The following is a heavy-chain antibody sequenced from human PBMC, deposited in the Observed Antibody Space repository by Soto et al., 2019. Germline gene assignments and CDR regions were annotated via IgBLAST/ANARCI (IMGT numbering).Heavy chain of an antibody. J-gene: IGHJ4*02. D-gene: IGHD3-9*01. Sequence: PGGSLRLSCAASGFTFSSYGMHWVRQAPGKGLEWVAVISYDGSNKYYADSVKGRFTISRDNSKNTLYLQMNSLRAEDTAVYYCAKDRSYFDWLSPRLDYWGQGTLVTVSS. V-gene: IGHV3-30*18. CDR1: GFTFSSYG. CDR2: ISYDGSNK. CDR3: AKDRSYFDWLSPRLDY.